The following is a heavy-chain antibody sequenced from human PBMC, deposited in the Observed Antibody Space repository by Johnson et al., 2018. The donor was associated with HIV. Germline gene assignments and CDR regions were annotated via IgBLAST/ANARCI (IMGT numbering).Heavy chain of an antibody. D-gene: IGHD1-26*01. CDR3: ARDRLLYSGSSVDTFDF. J-gene: IGHJ3*01. CDR2: IYSDGSST. CDR1: GFTFSSYA. V-gene: IGHV3-74*01. Sequence: VQLVESGGGLVQPGGSLRLSCAVSGFTFSSYAINWVRQAPGKGLVWVARIYSDGSSTSYADSVKGRFTISRDNAKNTLYLQMNSLRAEDTAMYYCARDRLLYSGSSVDTFDFWGQGTMVTVSS.